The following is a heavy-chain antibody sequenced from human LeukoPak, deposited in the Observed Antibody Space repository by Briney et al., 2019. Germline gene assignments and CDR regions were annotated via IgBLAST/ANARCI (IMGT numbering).Heavy chain of an antibody. D-gene: IGHD3-10*01. Sequence: ASVKVSCKASGGTFSSYAISWVRQAPGQGLEWMGGIIPIFGTANYAQKFQGRVTITADKSTSTAYMELSSLRSEDTAVYYCARDRYYYGSGSLMDVWGKGTMVTVSS. J-gene: IGHJ6*04. CDR2: IIPIFGTA. V-gene: IGHV1-69*06. CDR3: ARDRYYYGSGSLMDV. CDR1: GGTFSSYA.